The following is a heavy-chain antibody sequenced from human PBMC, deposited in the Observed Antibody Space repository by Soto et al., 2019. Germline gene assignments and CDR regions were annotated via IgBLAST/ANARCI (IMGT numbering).Heavy chain of an antibody. CDR2: ISAYNGNT. Sequence: ASVKVSCKASGYTFTSYGISWVRQAPGQGLEWMGWISAYNGNTNYAQKLQGRVTMTTDTSTSTAYMELRSLRSDDTAVYYCARELVGANYYYGMDVWGQGTTVTVSS. J-gene: IGHJ6*02. CDR3: ARELVGANYYYGMDV. CDR1: GYTFTSYG. D-gene: IGHD1-26*01. V-gene: IGHV1-18*01.